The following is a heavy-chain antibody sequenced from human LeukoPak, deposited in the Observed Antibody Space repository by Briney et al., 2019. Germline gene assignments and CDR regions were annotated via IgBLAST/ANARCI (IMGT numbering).Heavy chain of an antibody. CDR1: GFIFSCCW. Sequence: GGPMRLCCAASGFIFSCCWMSLLRMARGKGLEWVANIRKGCGQKYYVYSVERRFTISRENANNSLYLQMNPLRADDTAVYYCTRESGEYDVSDYWGQGTLVTVSS. V-gene: IGHV3-7*03. CDR2: IRKGCGQK. CDR3: TRESGEYDVSDY. J-gene: IGHJ4*02. D-gene: IGHD3-3*01.